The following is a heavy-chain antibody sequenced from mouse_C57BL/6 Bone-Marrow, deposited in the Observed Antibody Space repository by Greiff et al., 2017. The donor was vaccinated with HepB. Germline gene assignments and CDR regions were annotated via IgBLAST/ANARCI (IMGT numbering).Heavy chain of an antibody. Sequence: EVQLQQSGPELVKPGASVKMSCKASGYTFTDYNMHWVKQSHGKSLEWIGYINPNNGGTSYNQKFKGKATLTVNKSSSTAYMELRSLTSEDSAVYYCARKGTYYDYDVVFAYWGQGTLVTVSA. D-gene: IGHD2-4*01. CDR2: INPNNGGT. V-gene: IGHV1-22*01. J-gene: IGHJ3*01. CDR1: GYTFTDYN. CDR3: ARKGTYYDYDVVFAY.